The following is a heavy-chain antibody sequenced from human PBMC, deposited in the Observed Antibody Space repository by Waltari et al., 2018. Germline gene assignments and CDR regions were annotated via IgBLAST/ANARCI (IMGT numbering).Heavy chain of an antibody. V-gene: IGHV5-51*01. CDR1: GYRFTNSW. J-gene: IGHJ3*02. D-gene: IGHD3-22*01. Sequence: EVQLVQSGAEVKKPGESLKISCKGSGYRFTNSWLCWVRQMPGKGLAGMGIIEPGDSDTRYSPSFQGQVTISADKSISTAYLQWSSLKASDTAIYYCAAGITMIDPRCAFDIWGQGTMVTVSS. CDR3: AAGITMIDPRCAFDI. CDR2: IEPGDSDT.